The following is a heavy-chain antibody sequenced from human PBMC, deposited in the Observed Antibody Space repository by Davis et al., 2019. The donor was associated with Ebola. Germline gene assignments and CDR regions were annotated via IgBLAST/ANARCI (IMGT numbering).Heavy chain of an antibody. Sequence: ASVKVSCKASGYTFTSYGITWVRQAPGQGLEWVGRINPNSGGTNYAQKFQGRITMTRDTSISTAYMELTRLRSDDTAVYYCARDTYYYYNTMDVWGKGTTVTVSS. CDR3: ARDTYYYYNTMDV. V-gene: IGHV1-2*06. J-gene: IGHJ6*04. CDR1: GYTFTSYG. CDR2: INPNSGGT.